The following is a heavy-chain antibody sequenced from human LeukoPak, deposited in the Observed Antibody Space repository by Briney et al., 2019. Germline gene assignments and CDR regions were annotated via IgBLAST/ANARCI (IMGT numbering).Heavy chain of an antibody. CDR2: IYYSGST. Sequence: SETLSLTCTASGGSISSYYWSWIRQPPGKGLEWIGYIYYSGSTNYNPALKRRDTKSVDSSKIQCSLKQSTVTAADTAVYDWSRERWCLDYWGQGTLVTVSS. CDR3: SRERWCLDY. V-gene: IGHV4-59*01. CDR1: GGSISSYY. D-gene: IGHD2-8*02. J-gene: IGHJ4*02.